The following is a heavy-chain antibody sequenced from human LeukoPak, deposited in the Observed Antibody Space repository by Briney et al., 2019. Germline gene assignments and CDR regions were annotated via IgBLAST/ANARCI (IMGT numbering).Heavy chain of an antibody. D-gene: IGHD1-26*01. J-gene: IGHJ5*02. CDR1: GGTFFSYA. V-gene: IGHV1-69*05. CDR2: IIPLFGTA. CDR3: ARDNSVGDNAWWFDP. Sequence: SVKVSCKASGGTFFSYAISWVRQAPGQGLEWMGGIIPLFGTANYAQKFQGRVTMTRDMSTSTDYMELSSLRSEDTAIYYCARDNSVGDNAWWFDPWGQGTLVTVSS.